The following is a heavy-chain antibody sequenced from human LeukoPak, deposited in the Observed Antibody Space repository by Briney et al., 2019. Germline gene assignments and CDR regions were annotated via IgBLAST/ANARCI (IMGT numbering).Heavy chain of an antibody. D-gene: IGHD4-23*01. CDR3: VRHDGRSGGTMGAFDS. CDR2: IYNGRTT. CDR1: GGSISSINHH. J-gene: IGHJ5*01. Sequence: PSETLSLTCTASGGSISSINHHWGWVRQSPGKDLEWIGSIYNGRTTFSNPSLNSRVTISIVTSKNQFSLQLNSVTAADTAVYYCVRHDGRSGGTMGAFDSWGQGSLVTVSS. V-gene: IGHV4-39*01.